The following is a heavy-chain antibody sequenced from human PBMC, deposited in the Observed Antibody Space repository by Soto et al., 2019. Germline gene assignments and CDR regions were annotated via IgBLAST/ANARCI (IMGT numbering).Heavy chain of an antibody. V-gene: IGHV1-18*01. D-gene: IGHD3-16*01. Sequence: QVQLVQSAAEVKKPGASVRVSCKASGYTFIRYGIAWVRQAPGQGLAWMGWISPYNDYTIYAQKLQGRVTMTADIATRTVYMALRGLKSDDTAVYSCARGGYYDNTWGKLSHYGLDVWGQGTSVTVSS. CDR1: GYTFIRYG. J-gene: IGHJ6*01. CDR3: ARGGYYDNTWGKLSHYGLDV. CDR2: ISPYNDYT.